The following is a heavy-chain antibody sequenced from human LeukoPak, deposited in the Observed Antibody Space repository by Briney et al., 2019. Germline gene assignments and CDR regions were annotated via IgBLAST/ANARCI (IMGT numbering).Heavy chain of an antibody. Sequence: ASVKVSCKASGYTFTGYYMHWVRQAPGQGLEWMGWINPNSGGTNYAQKFQGRVTMTRDTSISTAYMELSRLRSNDTAVYYCARERGFWSGYHGTYQSDPWGQGTLVTVSS. V-gene: IGHV1-2*02. D-gene: IGHD3-3*01. J-gene: IGHJ5*02. CDR3: ARERGFWSGYHGTYQSDP. CDR1: GYTFTGYY. CDR2: INPNSGGT.